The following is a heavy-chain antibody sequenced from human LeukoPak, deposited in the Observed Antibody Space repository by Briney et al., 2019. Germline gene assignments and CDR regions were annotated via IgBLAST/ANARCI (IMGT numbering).Heavy chain of an antibody. CDR3: ARVRGPSFDY. Sequence: SETMSLTCTVSGGSISSSSSYWGWIRQPPGKGLEWHGSIYYSGSTSYNPSLKSRVTIPVDTSKNQFSLKPSSLTAADTAVYYRARVRGPSFDYWGQGTLVTVSS. D-gene: IGHD2-15*01. V-gene: IGHV4-39*07. J-gene: IGHJ4*02. CDR2: IYYSGST. CDR1: GGSISSSSSY.